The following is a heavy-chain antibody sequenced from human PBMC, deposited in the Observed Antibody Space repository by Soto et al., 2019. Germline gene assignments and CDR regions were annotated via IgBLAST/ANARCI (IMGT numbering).Heavy chain of an antibody. CDR3: AKHPAKGYRSSSILGWFDT. CDR1: GFTFSSYA. CDR2: ISGSGGST. V-gene: IGHV3-23*01. D-gene: IGHD6-13*01. Sequence: GGSLRLSCAASGFTFSSYAMSWVRQAPGKGLEWVSAISGSGGSTYYADSVKGRFTISRDNSKNTLYLQMNSLRAEDTAVYYCAKHPAKGYRSSSILGWFDTWGQGTLVTVSS. J-gene: IGHJ5*02.